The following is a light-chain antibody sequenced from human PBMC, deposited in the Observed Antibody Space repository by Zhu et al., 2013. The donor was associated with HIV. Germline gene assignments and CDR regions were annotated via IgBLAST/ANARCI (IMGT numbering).Light chain of an antibody. CDR2: EDK. CDR3: QSYDSANVV. CDR1: SGSIASTF. V-gene: IGLV6-57*04. J-gene: IGLJ2*01. Sequence: FILTQPHSVSESPGRTVTISCTRSSGSIASTFVQWYQQRPGSAPNNVIYEDKQRPSGVPDRFSGSIDRSSNSASLTISGLKTEDEADYYCQSYDSANVVFGGGTRLTVL.